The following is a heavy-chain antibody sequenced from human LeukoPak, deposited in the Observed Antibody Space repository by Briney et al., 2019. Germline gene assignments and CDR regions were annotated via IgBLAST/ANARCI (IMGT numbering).Heavy chain of an antibody. Sequence: RGESLKISCKGSGYSFTSYWIGWVRQMPGKGLEWMGIIYPGDSDTRYSTYFQGEVTISADKSISTAYLQWSSLKASDTAMYYCARLRITMVRGVITNNWFDPWGQGTLVTVSS. V-gene: IGHV5-51*01. D-gene: IGHD3-10*01. J-gene: IGHJ5*02. CDR2: IYPGDSDT. CDR3: ARLRITMVRGVITNNWFDP. CDR1: GYSFTSYW.